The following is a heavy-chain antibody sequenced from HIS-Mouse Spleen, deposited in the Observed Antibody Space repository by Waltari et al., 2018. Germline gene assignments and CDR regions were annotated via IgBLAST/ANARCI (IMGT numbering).Heavy chain of an antibody. CDR1: GYSFTSYW. D-gene: IGHD3-9*01. J-gene: IGHJ2*01. V-gene: IGHV5-51*03. Sequence: EVQLVQSGAEVKKPGESLKISCKGSGYSFTSYWICWVRQMPGKGLEWRGTISPGDSDTRYSPSFQGQVTISADKSISTAYLQWSSLKASDTAMYYCARRGDILTGYFSYWYFDLWGRGTLVTVSS. CDR2: ISPGDSDT. CDR3: ARRGDILTGYFSYWYFDL.